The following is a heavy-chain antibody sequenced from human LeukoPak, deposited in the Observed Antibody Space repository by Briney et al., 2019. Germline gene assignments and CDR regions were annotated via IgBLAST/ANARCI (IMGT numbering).Heavy chain of an antibody. CDR3: ARAPTRTTIFGVVIIGWFDP. CDR1: GGTFSSYA. CDR2: IIPIFGTA. Sequence: SVRVSCKASGGTFSSYAISWVRQAPGQGLEWMGGIIPIFGTANYAQKFQGRVTITADESTSTAYMELGSLRSEDTAVYYCARAPTRTTIFGVVIIGWFDPWGQGTLVTVSS. J-gene: IGHJ5*02. D-gene: IGHD3-3*01. V-gene: IGHV1-69*13.